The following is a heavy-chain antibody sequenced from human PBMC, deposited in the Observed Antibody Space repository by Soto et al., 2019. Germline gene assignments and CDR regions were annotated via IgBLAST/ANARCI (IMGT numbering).Heavy chain of an antibody. V-gene: IGHV4-59*08. CDR3: ARHQQYYYYMDV. CDR2: IYYSGST. CDR1: GGSISSYY. J-gene: IGHJ6*03. Sequence: SETLSLTCTVSGGSISSYYWSWIRQPPGKGLEWIGYIYYSGSTNYNPSLKSRVTISVDTSKNQFSLKLSSVTAADTAVYYCARHQQYYYYMDVWGQGTTVTVPS. D-gene: IGHD6-13*01.